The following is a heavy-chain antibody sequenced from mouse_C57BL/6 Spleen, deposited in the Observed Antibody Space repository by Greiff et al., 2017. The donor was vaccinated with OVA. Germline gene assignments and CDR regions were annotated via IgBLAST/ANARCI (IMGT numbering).Heavy chain of an antibody. CDR2: ISDGGSYT. J-gene: IGHJ3*01. CDR1: GFTFSSYA. Sequence: EVMLVESGGGLVKPGGSLKLSCAASGFTFSSYAMSWVRQTPEKRLEWVATISDGGSYTYYPDNVKGRFTITRDNAKNNLYLQMSHLKSEDTAMYYCARDITTVVAPYWGQGTLVTVSA. V-gene: IGHV5-4*01. D-gene: IGHD1-1*01. CDR3: ARDITTVVAPY.